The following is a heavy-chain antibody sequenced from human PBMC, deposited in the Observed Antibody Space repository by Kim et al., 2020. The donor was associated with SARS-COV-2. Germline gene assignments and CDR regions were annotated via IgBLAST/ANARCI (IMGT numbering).Heavy chain of an antibody. CDR1: GFTFSSYA. J-gene: IGHJ6*02. D-gene: IGHD2-21*02. CDR3: ARAGAYCGGDCYTYYYYGMDV. CDR2: ISYDGSNK. Sequence: GGSLRLSCAASGFTFSSYAMHWVRQAPGKGLEWVAVISYDGSNKYYADSVKGRFTISRDNSKNTLYLQMNSLRAEDTAVYYCARAGAYCGGDCYTYYYYGMDVWGQGTTVTVSS. V-gene: IGHV3-30*04.